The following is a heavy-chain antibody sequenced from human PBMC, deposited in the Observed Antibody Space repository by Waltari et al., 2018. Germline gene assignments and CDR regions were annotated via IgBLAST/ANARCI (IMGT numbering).Heavy chain of an antibody. J-gene: IGHJ4*02. V-gene: IGHV1-69-2*01. Sequence: EVQLVQSGAEVKKPGATVKISCKTSGYTFSDYYMHWVQQAPGKGLEWMGRVDPEDNDSIYSDKFQGRVTITADTSADTTYMELSYLKSEDTAVYYCVTKSGTWDFDHWGQGTLVTVSS. CDR1: GYTFSDYY. CDR3: VTKSGTWDFDH. D-gene: IGHD3-10*01. CDR2: VDPEDNDS.